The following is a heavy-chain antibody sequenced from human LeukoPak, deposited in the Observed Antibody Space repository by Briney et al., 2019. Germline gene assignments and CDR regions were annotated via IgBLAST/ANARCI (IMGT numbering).Heavy chain of an antibody. J-gene: IGHJ5*02. CDR1: GYTFTGYY. Sequence: ASVKVSCKASGYTFTGYYMHWVRQAPGQGLEWMGWINPNSGGTNYAQKFQGRVTMTRVTSISTAYMELSRLRSDDTAVYYCARARLGKRIVGAGWFDPWGQGTLVTVSS. D-gene: IGHD1-26*01. CDR2: INPNSGGT. CDR3: ARARLGKRIVGAGWFDP. V-gene: IGHV1-2*02.